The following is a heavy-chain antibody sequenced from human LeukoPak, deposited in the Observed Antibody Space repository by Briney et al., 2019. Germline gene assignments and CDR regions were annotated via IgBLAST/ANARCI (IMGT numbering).Heavy chain of an antibody. CDR3: ARDRWTVTHFDY. V-gene: IGHV3-48*03. CDR2: ISSSGSTI. D-gene: IGHD4-17*01. Sequence: GGSLRLSCAASVFTFSSYEMNCVRPAPGKGLEWVSYISSSGSTIYYADSVKGLFTTSRDNDKNSLFLQMNSMRAEDTAVYYCARDRWTVTHFDYWGQGTLVTVSS. J-gene: IGHJ4*02. CDR1: VFTFSSYE.